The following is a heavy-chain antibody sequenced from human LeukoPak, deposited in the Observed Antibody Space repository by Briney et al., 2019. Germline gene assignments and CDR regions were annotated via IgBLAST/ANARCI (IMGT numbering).Heavy chain of an antibody. CDR2: ISSSSSYI. CDR1: GFTFSSYS. J-gene: IGHJ6*02. D-gene: IGHD6-13*01. V-gene: IGHV3-21*01. Sequence: PGGSLRLSCAASGFTFSSYSMNWVRQAPGKGLEWVSSISSSSSYIYYADSVKGRFTISRDNAKNSLYLQMNSLRAEDTAVYYCARVSSGYSSSWYPQSDYYYYGMDVWGQGTTVTVSS. CDR3: ARVSSGYSSSWYPQSDYYYYGMDV.